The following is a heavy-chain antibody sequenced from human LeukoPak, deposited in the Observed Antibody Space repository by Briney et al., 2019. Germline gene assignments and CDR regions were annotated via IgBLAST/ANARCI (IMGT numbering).Heavy chain of an antibody. CDR3: AKDMGVDTAMVTSLYFDY. CDR1: GFTFSSYA. CDR2: ISGSGGST. V-gene: IGHV3-23*01. J-gene: IGHJ4*02. D-gene: IGHD5-18*01. Sequence: GGSLRLSCAASGFTFSSYAMSWVRQAPGKGLEWGSAISGSGGSTYYADSVKGRFTISRDNSKNTLYLQMNSLRAEDTAVYYCAKDMGVDTAMVTSLYFDYWGQGTLVTVSS.